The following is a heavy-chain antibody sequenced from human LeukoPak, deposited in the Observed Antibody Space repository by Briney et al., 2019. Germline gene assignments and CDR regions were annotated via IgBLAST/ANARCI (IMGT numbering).Heavy chain of an antibody. CDR3: ARGGYCSGGSCYLAD. D-gene: IGHD2-15*01. V-gene: IGHV3-53*01. J-gene: IGHJ4*02. CDR2: FYTGGSI. CDR1: GFTFSNYG. Sequence: PGGSLRLSCAASGFTFSNYGMNWVRQAPGKGLEWVAVFYTGGSIYHADSVKGRFTISRDNSKNTLLLQMNSLRPEDTAMYYCARGGYCSGGSCYLADWGQGTLVTVSA.